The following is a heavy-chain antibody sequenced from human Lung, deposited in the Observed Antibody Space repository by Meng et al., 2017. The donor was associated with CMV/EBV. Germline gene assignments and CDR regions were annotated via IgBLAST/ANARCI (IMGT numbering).Heavy chain of an antibody. CDR3: ARDPYYDFWDGYYAAYYYFGLDD. D-gene: IGHD3-3*01. Sequence: ASVKVSXKASGYTFTNNYIHWVRQAPGQGLEWMGTINPSGGTTRYTQKFQGRVTMTRDTSTATVYMEVSSLRSEDTAVYYCARDPYYDFWDGYYAAYYYFGLDDWGQGNXVXVSS. CDR1: GYTFTNNY. CDR2: INPSGGTT. V-gene: IGHV1-46*01. J-gene: IGHJ6*02.